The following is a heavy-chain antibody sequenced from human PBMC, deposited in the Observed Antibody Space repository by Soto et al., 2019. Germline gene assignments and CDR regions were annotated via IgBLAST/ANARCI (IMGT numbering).Heavy chain of an antibody. V-gene: IGHV1-69*12. D-gene: IGHD3-3*02. Sequence: QVQLVQSGSEVKKPGSSVKVSCKVSGGTFSTSAVSWVRQAPGQGLEWMGGIIPVFRAPDYAQKFQGRITITADESARTAFLELTGLGFEDTAVYYCARDKDRPQLGGNYSYITDVWGQGTTVTVSS. CDR3: ARDKDRPQLGGNYSYITDV. CDR2: IIPVFRAP. CDR1: GGTFSTSA. J-gene: IGHJ6*02.